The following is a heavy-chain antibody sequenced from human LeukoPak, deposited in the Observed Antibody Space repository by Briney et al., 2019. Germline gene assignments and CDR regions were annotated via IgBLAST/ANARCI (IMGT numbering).Heavy chain of an antibody. D-gene: IGHD5-18*01. CDR3: ATGYSYGRSLDY. CDR1: GYTLTELS. J-gene: IGHJ4*02. V-gene: IGHV1-24*01. Sequence: GSVKVSCKVSGYTLTELSMHWVRQAPGKGLEWMGGFDPEDGETIYAQKFQGRVTMTEDTSTDTAYMELSSLRSEDTAVYYCATGYSYGRSLDYWGQGTLVTVSS. CDR2: FDPEDGET.